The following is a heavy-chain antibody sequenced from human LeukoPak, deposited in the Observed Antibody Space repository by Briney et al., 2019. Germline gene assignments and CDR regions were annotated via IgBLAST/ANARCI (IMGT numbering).Heavy chain of an antibody. CDR3: IGGSSPGYYYGMDV. J-gene: IGHJ6*02. V-gene: IGHV4-34*01. CDR1: GGSFSGYY. D-gene: IGHD6-6*01. Sequence: PSETLSLTCAVYGGSFSGYYWSWIRQPPGKGLEWIGEINHSGSTNYNPSLKSRVTISVDTSKNQFSLKLSSVTAADTAVYYCIGGSSPGYYYGMDVWGQGTTVTVSS. CDR2: INHSGST.